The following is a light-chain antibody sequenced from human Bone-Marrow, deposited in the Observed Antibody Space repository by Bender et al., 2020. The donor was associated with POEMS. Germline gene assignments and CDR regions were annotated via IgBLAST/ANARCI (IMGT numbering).Light chain of an antibody. V-gene: IGLV1-40*01. Sequence: QSVLTQPPSASGTPGQRVTISCSGGSSNIGAHAVNWYQHLPGTAPKLLIYGNTNRPSGVPGRFSGSKSGTSASLAITGLQAEDEADYYCQSYDNSLSGSRVFGTGTKVTVL. CDR3: QSYDNSLSGSRV. CDR1: SSNIGAHA. CDR2: GNT. J-gene: IGLJ1*01.